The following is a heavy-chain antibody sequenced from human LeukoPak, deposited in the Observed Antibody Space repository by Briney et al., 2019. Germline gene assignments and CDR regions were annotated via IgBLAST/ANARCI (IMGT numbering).Heavy chain of an antibody. V-gene: IGHV1-46*01. Sequence: ASVKVSCKASGYSFTSYYMHWVRQAPGQGLEWMGFINPSGSSAAYAQKFQGRLTMTRDMFTSTDYMELTSLTSDDAAVYYCARDNSVGETAWWFDPWGQGTLVTVSS. J-gene: IGHJ5*02. CDR3: ARDNSVGETAWWFDP. CDR1: GYSFTSYY. D-gene: IGHD1-26*01. CDR2: INPSGSSA.